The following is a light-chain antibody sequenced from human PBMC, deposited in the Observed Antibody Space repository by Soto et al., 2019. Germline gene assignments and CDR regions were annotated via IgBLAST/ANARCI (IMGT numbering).Light chain of an antibody. V-gene: IGKV1-9*01. J-gene: IGKJ4*01. CDR1: QGISSY. CDR2: AAS. Sequence: IQLTQSPSSLSASVGDRVTITCRASQGISSYLAWYQQKPGKAPKLLIYAASTLQSGVPSRFSGRGSGTEFTLTISSLQPEDFATYYCQQLNSYSALTFGGGTKVDIK. CDR3: QQLNSYSALT.